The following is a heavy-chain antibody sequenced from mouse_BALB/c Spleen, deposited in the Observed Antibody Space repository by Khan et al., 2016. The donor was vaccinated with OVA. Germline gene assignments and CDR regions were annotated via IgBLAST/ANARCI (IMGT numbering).Heavy chain of an antibody. V-gene: IGHV3-2*02. CDR1: GYSITSDYA. D-gene: IGHD2-10*02. J-gene: IGHJ2*01. Sequence: VQLKQSGPGLVKPSQSLSLTCTVTGYSITSDYAWNWIRQFPGNKLEWMGFISYSGNTNYNPSLKSRISITRDTSKNQFFLQLNSVTTEDTARYYCARVYGGDFDYGGQGTTLTVSS. CDR3: ARVYGGDFDY. CDR2: ISYSGNT.